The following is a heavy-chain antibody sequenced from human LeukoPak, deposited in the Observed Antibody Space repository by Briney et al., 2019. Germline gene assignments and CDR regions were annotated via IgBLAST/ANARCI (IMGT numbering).Heavy chain of an antibody. V-gene: IGHV1-24*01. CDR2: FDPEDGET. J-gene: IGHJ4*02. CDR3: ATAPIVGATFFDY. Sequence: GASVKVSCKVSGYTLTELPMHWVRQAPGKGLEWMGGFDPEDGETIYAQKFQGRVTMTEDTSTDTAYMELSSLRSEDTAVYYCATAPIVGATFFDYWGQGTLVTVSS. D-gene: IGHD1-26*01. CDR1: GYTLTELP.